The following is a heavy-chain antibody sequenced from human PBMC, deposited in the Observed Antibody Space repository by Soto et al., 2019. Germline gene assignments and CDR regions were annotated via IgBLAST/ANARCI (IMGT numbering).Heavy chain of an antibody. CDR1: GGSFSTYY. CDR3: ARGGSNDWQVAFDI. D-gene: IGHD3-9*01. Sequence: QLQQWGAGLLKPSETLSLTCVVSGGSFSTYYYNWIRQSPGKGLEWIGEINHSGSNNYSPSLKSRVTMSLDTSKNQFSLKLTSVTAADTAVYYCARGGSNDWQVAFDIWGQGNLGHRLL. J-gene: IGHJ3*02. CDR2: INHSGSN. V-gene: IGHV4-34*01.